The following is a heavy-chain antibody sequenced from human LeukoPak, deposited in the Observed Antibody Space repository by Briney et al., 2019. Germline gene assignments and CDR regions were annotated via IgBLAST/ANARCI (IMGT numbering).Heavy chain of an antibody. CDR3: ASLGDMITFGGVIAPFPNY. CDR1: GGSISSGDYY. Sequence: SETLSLTCTVSGGSISSGDYYWSWIRQPPGKGLEWIGYIYYSGSTYYNPSLKSRVTISVDTSKNQFSLKLSSVTAADTAVYYCASLGDMITFGGVIAPFPNYWGQGTLVTVSS. CDR2: IYYSGST. J-gene: IGHJ4*02. V-gene: IGHV4-30-4*01. D-gene: IGHD3-16*02.